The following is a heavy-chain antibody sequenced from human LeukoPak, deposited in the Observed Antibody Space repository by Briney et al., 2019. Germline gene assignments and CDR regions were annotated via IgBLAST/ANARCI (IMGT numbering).Heavy chain of an antibody. Sequence: GRSLRLSCGASGFTFSTYHMHWVRQAPGKGLEGVAVISNDERDKWYTDSVKGRFTISRDNSKNTLYLQINSLRTEDTGVYYCAKDGVNGGLFEYWGQGTLVTVSS. CDR1: GFTFSTYH. D-gene: IGHD3-3*01. CDR2: ISNDERDK. J-gene: IGHJ4*02. CDR3: AKDGVNGGLFEY. V-gene: IGHV3-30*18.